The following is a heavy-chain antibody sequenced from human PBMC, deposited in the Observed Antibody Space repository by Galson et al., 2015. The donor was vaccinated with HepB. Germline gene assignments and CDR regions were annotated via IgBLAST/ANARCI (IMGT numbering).Heavy chain of an antibody. CDR2: ISYDGSNK. Sequence: SLRLSCAASGFTFSSYAMHWVRQAPGKGLEWVAVISYDGSNKYYADSVKGRFTISRDNSKNTLYLQMNSLRAEDTAVYYCARDRHYDILAGVDYWGQGTLVTVSS. CDR1: GFTFSSYA. CDR3: ARDRHYDILAGVDY. V-gene: IGHV3-30*04. J-gene: IGHJ4*02. D-gene: IGHD3-9*01.